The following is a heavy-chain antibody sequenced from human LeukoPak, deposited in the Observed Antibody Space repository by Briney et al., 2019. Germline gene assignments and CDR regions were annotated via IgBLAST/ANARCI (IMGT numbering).Heavy chain of an antibody. CDR3: AKFAYNWNAPDGFDM. V-gene: IGHV3-30*18. CDR1: RFSFSDYD. J-gene: IGHJ3*02. Sequence: GGSLRLSCRASRFSFSDYDMHWVRQAPGKGLEWVAVISYDGSVKHYVDSVRGRFTISRDNSKSTLFLQMNSLRTDDTSVYFCAKFAYNWNAPDGFDMWGQGTMVIVSS. CDR2: ISYDGSVK. D-gene: IGHD1-1*01.